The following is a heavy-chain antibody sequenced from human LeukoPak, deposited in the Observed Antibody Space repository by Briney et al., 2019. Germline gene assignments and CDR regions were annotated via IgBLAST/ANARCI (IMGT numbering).Heavy chain of an antibody. D-gene: IGHD5-24*01. CDR1: GFTFSSYG. CDR3: AKIGGLQSDGYNLDY. CDR2: ISYDGSNK. J-gene: IGHJ4*02. V-gene: IGHV3-30*18. Sequence: GGSLRLSCAASGFTFSSYGMHWVRQAPGKGLEWVAVISYDGSNKYYADSVKGRFTISRDNSKNTLYLQMNSLRAEDTAVYYYAKIGGLQSDGYNLDYWGQGTLVTVSS.